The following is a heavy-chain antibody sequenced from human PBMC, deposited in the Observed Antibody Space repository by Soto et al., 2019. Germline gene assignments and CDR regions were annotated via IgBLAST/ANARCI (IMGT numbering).Heavy chain of an antibody. CDR2: IIPIFGTT. V-gene: IGHV1-69*01. Sequence: QVQVVQSGAEVKKPGSSVKVSRKASGTTFSNYAISWVRQAPGQGLEWMGGIIPIFGTTNYPQKFQGRLTITADESTSTAYMELSSLTSEDTAVYYCVARRYCSGGSCPDYFDYWGQGTLVTVSS. CDR3: VARRYCSGGSCPDYFDY. CDR1: GTTFSNYA. J-gene: IGHJ4*02. D-gene: IGHD2-15*01.